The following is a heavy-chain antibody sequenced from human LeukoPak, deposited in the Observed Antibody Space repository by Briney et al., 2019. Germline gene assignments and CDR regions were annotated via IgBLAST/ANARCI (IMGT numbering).Heavy chain of an antibody. Sequence: ASVKVSCKPSGDSFTSYGITWVRPAPGQGLEWMGWISPYNGNTNYAQKLQGRVSMTTDISTSTAYMEVRSLRSDDTAVYYRARDSVVVSAAAYYYYMDVWGKGTTVTVSS. J-gene: IGHJ6*03. V-gene: IGHV1-18*01. CDR3: ARDSVVVSAAAYYYYMDV. D-gene: IGHD2-2*01. CDR1: GDSFTSYG. CDR2: ISPYNGNT.